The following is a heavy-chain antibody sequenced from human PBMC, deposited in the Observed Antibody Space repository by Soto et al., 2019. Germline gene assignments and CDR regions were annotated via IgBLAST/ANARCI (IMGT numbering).Heavy chain of an antibody. CDR3: AKENGFQFINLRASGFDY. Sequence: EVLLLESGGGLVQPGGSLRLSCAASGFSFSNKAMSWVRQAPGKGLEWVSIISGNGVSTYYTDSLKGRFTISRDNSKNMVYLEMNSLRVEDTAVYYCAKENGFQFINLRASGFDYWGQGSLVSVSS. CDR1: GFSFSNKA. D-gene: IGHD2-21*01. J-gene: IGHJ4*02. CDR2: ISGNGVST. V-gene: IGHV3-23*01.